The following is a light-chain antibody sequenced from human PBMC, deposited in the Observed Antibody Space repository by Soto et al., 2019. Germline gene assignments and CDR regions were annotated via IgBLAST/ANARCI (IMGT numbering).Light chain of an antibody. J-gene: IGKJ1*01. CDR1: QSVSIK. CDR2: DTS. Sequence: EIVITQSPATLSVSPGERATLSCRASQSVSIKLAWYQQKPGQAPRLLIYDTSTRATGIPARFSGSGSGTDFTLTISSLQSEDFAVYYCQQRSNWPPLTFGQGTKVDIK. V-gene: IGKV3-15*01. CDR3: QQRSNWPPLT.